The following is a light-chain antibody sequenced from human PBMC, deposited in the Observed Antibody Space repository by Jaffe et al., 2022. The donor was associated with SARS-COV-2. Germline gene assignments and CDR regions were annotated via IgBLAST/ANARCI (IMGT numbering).Light chain of an antibody. CDR1: QSLASGY. CDR3: QHYDSSPLT. CDR2: VTS. Sequence: EIVLTQSPGTLSLSPGERATLSCRASQSLASGYLAWYQQKPGRAPRLLIYVTSSRATGIPDRFSGSGSGTDFTLTISRLEPEDSAVYYCQHYDSSPLTFGGGTNVEI. V-gene: IGKV3-20*01. J-gene: IGKJ4*01.